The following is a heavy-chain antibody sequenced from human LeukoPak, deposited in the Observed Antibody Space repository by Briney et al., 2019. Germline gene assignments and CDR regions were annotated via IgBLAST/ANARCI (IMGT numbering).Heavy chain of an antibody. Sequence: SETLSLTCAVSGGSISRGGYSWSWIRQPPGKGLEWIGYFYYSGSTYYNPSLKSRVTISLDTSKNQLSLKLSSVTAADTAVYYCASRLRITMIVVVTPLRYWGQGTLVTVSS. V-gene: IGHV4-30-4*07. CDR1: GGSISRGGYS. CDR2: FYYSGST. CDR3: ASRLRITMIVVVTPLRY. D-gene: IGHD3-22*01. J-gene: IGHJ4*02.